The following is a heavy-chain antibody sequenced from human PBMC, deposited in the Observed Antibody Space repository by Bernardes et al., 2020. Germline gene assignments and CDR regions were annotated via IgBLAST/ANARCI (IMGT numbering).Heavy chain of an antibody. J-gene: IGHJ4*02. V-gene: IGHV5-51*01. CDR2: IYAGDSDT. CDR3: ARVDYNSGWQPFDY. Sequence: GESLKISCKGSGYSFASYWIGWVRQMPGEGLEWIGLIYAGDSDTRYSPSFQGQVTISADKYISTAFLQWDSLKASDTAMYYCARVDYNSGWQPFDYWGQGTLVTVSS. CDR1: GYSFASYW. D-gene: IGHD6-19*01.